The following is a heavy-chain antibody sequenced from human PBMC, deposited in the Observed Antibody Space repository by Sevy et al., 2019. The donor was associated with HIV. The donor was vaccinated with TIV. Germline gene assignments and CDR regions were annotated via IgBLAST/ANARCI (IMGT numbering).Heavy chain of an antibody. D-gene: IGHD5-18*01. J-gene: IGHJ4*02. V-gene: IGHV3-7*01. CDR2: INEDGSRL. CDR3: ARDRAYSELDY. CDR1: GFTFSDSW. Sequence: GGSLRLSCVASGFTFSDSWMTWVRQAPGKGLERIAFINEDGSRLGYVDSVRGRFTISRENTKNSLYLQMNGLRAEDTAVYFCARDRAYSELDYWGQGTLVTVSS.